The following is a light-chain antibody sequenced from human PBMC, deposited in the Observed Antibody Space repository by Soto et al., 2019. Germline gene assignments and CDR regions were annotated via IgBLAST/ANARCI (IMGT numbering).Light chain of an antibody. V-gene: IGLV1-47*01. Sequence: QYVLTQPPSASGTPGQRVTISCSGSSSNIGSNSVHWYQQLPGTAPKLLIYSNSQRPSGVPERISGSKSGTSASLAISGLRSEDEADYYCAAWDDSLSGVVFGGGTKVTVL. CDR1: SSNIGSNS. J-gene: IGLJ2*01. CDR2: SNS. CDR3: AAWDDSLSGVV.